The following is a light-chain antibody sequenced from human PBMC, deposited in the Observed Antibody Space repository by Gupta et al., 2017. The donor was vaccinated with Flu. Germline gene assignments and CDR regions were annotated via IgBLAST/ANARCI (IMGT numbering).Light chain of an antibody. V-gene: IGLV2-11*01. CDR3: CSYAGSYTEV. Sequence: TSSDVGGYDYVSWYQQHPGKALILMIYDVSKRPAGVPGRFAGSKAGNAASLTISGLQAEDETDYYCCSYAGSYTEVFGGGTKLTVL. CDR2: DVS. J-gene: IGLJ2*01. CDR1: SSDVGGYDY.